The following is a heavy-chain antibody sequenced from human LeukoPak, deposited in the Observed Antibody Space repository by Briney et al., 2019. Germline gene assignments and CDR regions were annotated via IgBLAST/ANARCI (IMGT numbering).Heavy chain of an antibody. CDR3: RRVTYCSGGSCYEGAFDY. CDR1: GGSISSGGYY. V-gene: IGHV4-31*03. CDR2: VHYSRSN. J-gene: IGHJ4*02. D-gene: IGHD2-15*01. Sequence: SETLSLTCTVSGGSISSGGYYWNWIRQQPGEGLEWIGYVHYSRSNSYNPSLRSRVTISVDTSKNQFSLRLSSVTAADTALYYWRRVTYCSGGSCYEGAFDYWAGEPWSPSPQ.